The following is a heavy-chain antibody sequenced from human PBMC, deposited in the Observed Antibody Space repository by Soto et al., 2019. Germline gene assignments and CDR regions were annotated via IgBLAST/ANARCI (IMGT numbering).Heavy chain of an antibody. CDR2: IYWDGDK. Sequence: QITLNESGPTQVKPRQTLTLTCTFSGFSLTTSGVGVGWIRQSPGKAPEWLALIYWDGDKRYSPSLKSRLTITKDTSKIQVVMTMAALDPAETATYYCAHRVLRTVFGLVTTTAIYFDFWGQGTPVAVSS. CDR3: AHRVLRTVFGLVTTTAIYFDF. J-gene: IGHJ4*02. V-gene: IGHV2-5*02. D-gene: IGHD3-3*01. CDR1: GFSLTTSGVG.